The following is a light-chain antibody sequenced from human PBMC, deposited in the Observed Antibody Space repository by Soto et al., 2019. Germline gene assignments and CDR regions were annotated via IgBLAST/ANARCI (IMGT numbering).Light chain of an antibody. CDR1: QSVSNNY. CDR2: GAS. J-gene: IGKJ1*01. Sequence: EIVLTQSPGTLSLSPGERSTLSCSSSQSVSNNYLAWYQQKPGQAPRLLIYGASNRATGIPDRFSGSGSGTDFTLTISRLDPEDFAVYFCQQYGGSPRTFGQGTRWIS. CDR3: QQYGGSPRT. V-gene: IGKV3-20*01.